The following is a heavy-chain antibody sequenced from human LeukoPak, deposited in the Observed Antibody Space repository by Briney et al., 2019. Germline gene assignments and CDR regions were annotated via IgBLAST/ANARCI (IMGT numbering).Heavy chain of an antibody. CDR2: MNPNSGNT. V-gene: IGHV1-8*01. J-gene: IGHJ4*02. CDR3: ARDESGEKQQLVPEDAY. D-gene: IGHD6-13*01. CDR1: GYTFTSYD. Sequence: ASVKVSCKASGYTFTSYDINWVRQATGQGLEWMGWMNPNSGNTGYAQKFQGRVTMTRNTSIRTAYMELSSLRSDDTAVYYCARDESGEKQQLVPEDAYWGQGTLVTVSS.